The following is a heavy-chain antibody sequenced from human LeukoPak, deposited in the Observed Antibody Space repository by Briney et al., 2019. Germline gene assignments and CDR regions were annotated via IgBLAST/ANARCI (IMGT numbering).Heavy chain of an antibody. CDR3: AREASSWGHYFDY. V-gene: IGHV1-69*13. CDR1: GGTFSSYA. Sequence: GASVKVSCNASGGTFSSYAISWVRQAPGQGLEWMGGIIPIFGTANYAQKFQGRVTITADESTSTAYMELSSLRSEDTAVYYCAREASSWGHYFDYWGQGTLVTVSS. D-gene: IGHD6-13*01. CDR2: IIPIFGTA. J-gene: IGHJ4*02.